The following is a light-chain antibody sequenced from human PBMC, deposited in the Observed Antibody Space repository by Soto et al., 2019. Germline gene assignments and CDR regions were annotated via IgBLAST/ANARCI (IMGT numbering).Light chain of an antibody. V-gene: IGLV2-14*02. CDR2: EVT. CDR1: SSDVGTYNL. J-gene: IGLJ2*01. CDR3: SSYTSSNTLEV. Sequence: QSALAQPASVSGSPEQSITISCTGTSSDVGTYNLVSWYQQHPGKAPKLIIYEVTERPSGVSNRFSGSKSGNMASLTISGLQAEDEADYYCSSYTSSNTLEVFGSGTKLTVL.